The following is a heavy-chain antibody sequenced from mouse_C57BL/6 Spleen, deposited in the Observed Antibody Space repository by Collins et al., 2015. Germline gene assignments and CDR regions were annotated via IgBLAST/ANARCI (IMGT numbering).Heavy chain of an antibody. CDR3: AGDGYYVFAY. V-gene: IGHV1-64*01. Sequence: QVQLQQPGAELVKPGASVKLSCKASGYTFTSYWMHWVKQRPGQGLEWIGMIHPNSGSTNYNEKFKSKATLTVDKSSSTAYMQLSSLTSENSAVYYCAGDGYYVFAYWGQGTLVTVSA. CDR2: IHPNSGST. D-gene: IGHD2-3*01. J-gene: IGHJ3*01. CDR1: GYTFTSYW.